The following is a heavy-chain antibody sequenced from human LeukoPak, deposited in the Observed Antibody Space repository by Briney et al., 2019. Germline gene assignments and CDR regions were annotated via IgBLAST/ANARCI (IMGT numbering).Heavy chain of an antibody. D-gene: IGHD2-15*01. CDR2: IYYSGST. CDR1: GGSISSYY. V-gene: IGHV4-59*01. J-gene: IGHJ3*02. CDR3: AREGYCSGGSCYRRYAFDI. Sequence: PSETLSLTCTVSGGSISSYYWSWIRQPPGKGLEWIGYIYYSGSTNYNPSLKSRVTISVDTSKNQFSLKLSSVTAADTAVYYCAREGYCSGGSCYRRYAFDIWGQGTMVTVSS.